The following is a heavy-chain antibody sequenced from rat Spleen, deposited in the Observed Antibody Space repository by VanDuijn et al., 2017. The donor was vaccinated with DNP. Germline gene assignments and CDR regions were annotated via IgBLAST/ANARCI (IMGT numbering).Heavy chain of an antibody. CDR1: GISLASFG. J-gene: IGHJ2*01. CDR2: ISSGEDK. D-gene: IGHD1-4*01. V-gene: IGHV2S12*01. CDR3: TGVDSYPGLPFQY. Sequence: QVQLKESGPGLVQPSQTLSLTCTVSGISLASFGVSWVRQPPGKGLEWIATISSGEDKYYNLVLKFRLSITRDTSIGQVFLEVNSLQTDDTAFYLCTGVDSYPGLPFQYWGQGVMVTVSS.